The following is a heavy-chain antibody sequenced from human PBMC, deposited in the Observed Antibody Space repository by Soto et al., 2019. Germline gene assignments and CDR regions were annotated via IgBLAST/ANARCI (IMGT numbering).Heavy chain of an antibody. D-gene: IGHD3-22*01. CDR2: INAGNGNT. CDR1: GYSFTSYA. CDR3: ARVIGYYYWDD. J-gene: IGHJ4*02. V-gene: IGHV1-3*01. Sequence: QVQLVQSGAEVKKPGASVKVSCKASGYSFTSYAMHWVRQAPGQRLEWMGWINAGNGNTKYSQKFQGRVTITRDTSASTAYMELSSLRSEDTAVYYCARVIGYYYWDDWGQGTLVTVSS.